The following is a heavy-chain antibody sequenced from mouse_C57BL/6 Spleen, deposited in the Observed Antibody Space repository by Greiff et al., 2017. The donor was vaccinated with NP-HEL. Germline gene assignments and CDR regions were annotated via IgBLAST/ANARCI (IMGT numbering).Heavy chain of an antibody. Sequence: EVQVVESGGGLVKPGGSLKLSCAASGFTFSDYGMHWVRQAPEKGLEWVAYISSGSSTIYYADTVKGRFTISRDNAKNTLFLQMTSLRSEDKAMYYYGRRIYYAKGNAMDYWGQGTSVTVSS. CDR2: ISSGSSTI. V-gene: IGHV5-17*01. J-gene: IGHJ4*01. CDR1: GFTFSDYG. CDR3: GRRIYYAKGNAMDY. D-gene: IGHD2-1*01.